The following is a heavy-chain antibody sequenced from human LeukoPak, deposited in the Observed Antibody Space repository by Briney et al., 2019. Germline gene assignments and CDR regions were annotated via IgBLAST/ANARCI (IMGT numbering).Heavy chain of an antibody. V-gene: IGHV4-34*01. Sequence: SETLSLTCAVYGGSFSGYYWGWIRQPPGKGLEWIGSIYYSGSTYYNPSLKSRVTISVDTSKNQFSLKLSSVTAADTAVYYCARGNEYYDILTGYYFDYWGQGTLVTVSS. CDR1: GGSFSGYY. J-gene: IGHJ4*02. CDR3: ARGNEYYDILTGYYFDY. CDR2: IYYSGST. D-gene: IGHD3-9*01.